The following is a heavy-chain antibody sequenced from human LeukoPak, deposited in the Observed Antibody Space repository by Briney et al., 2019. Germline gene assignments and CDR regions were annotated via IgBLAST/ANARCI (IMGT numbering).Heavy chain of an antibody. CDR1: GYTFTSYG. V-gene: IGHV1-2*04. CDR3: ARTAXXGXSGLDY. J-gene: IGHJ4*02. Sequence: ASVKVSCKASGYTFTSYGISWVRQAPGQGLEWMGWINPNSGXTNXXXKFXXWVTMTRDTSISTAYMELSRLRSDDTAVYYCARTAXXGXSGLDYWGQGTLVTVSS. CDR2: INPNSGXT.